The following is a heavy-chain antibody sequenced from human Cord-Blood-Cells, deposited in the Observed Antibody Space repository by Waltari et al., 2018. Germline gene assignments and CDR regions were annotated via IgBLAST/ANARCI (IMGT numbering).Heavy chain of an antibody. CDR1: GGSISSYY. CDR2: IYYSGST. J-gene: IGHJ3*02. V-gene: IGHV4-59*01. D-gene: IGHD7-27*01. Sequence: QVQLQESGPGLVKPSETLSLTCTVSGGSISSYYWSWIRQPPGKGLEWIGYIYYSGSTNYNPSLKSRVTISVDTSKNQFSLKLSSVTAADTAVYYCAMSFLGSAFDIWGQGTMVTVSS. CDR3: AMSFLGSAFDI.